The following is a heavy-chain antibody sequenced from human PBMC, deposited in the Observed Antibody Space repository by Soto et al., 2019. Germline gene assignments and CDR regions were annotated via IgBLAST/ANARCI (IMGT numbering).Heavy chain of an antibody. CDR2: ISAYNGNT. V-gene: IGHV1-18*01. Sequence: ASVKVSCKASGYTFTSYGISWVRQAPGQGLEWMGWISAYNGNTNYTQKLQGRVTMTTDTSTSTAYMELRSLRSDDTAVYYCARDRPVLPVVAATYYMDVWGKGTTVTVSS. J-gene: IGHJ6*03. CDR3: ARDRPVLPVVAATYYMDV. CDR1: GYTFTSYG. D-gene: IGHD2-15*01.